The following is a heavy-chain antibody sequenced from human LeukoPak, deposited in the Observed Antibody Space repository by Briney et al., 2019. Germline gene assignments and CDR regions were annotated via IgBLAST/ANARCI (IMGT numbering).Heavy chain of an antibody. CDR3: ARDHGVTTVRMDV. D-gene: IGHD4-17*01. CDR1: GITFRSYG. V-gene: IGHV3-30*03. Sequence: GGSLRLSCAASGITFRSYGMHWVRQAPGKGLEWVAVISYDGSHKYYADSVKGRFSISRDNSKNTLYLQMNSLRADDTAVYYCARDHGVTTVRMDVWGQGTTVTVSS. J-gene: IGHJ6*02. CDR2: ISYDGSHK.